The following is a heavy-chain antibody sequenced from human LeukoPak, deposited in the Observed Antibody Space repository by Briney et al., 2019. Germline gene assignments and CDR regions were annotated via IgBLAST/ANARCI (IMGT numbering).Heavy chain of an antibody. D-gene: IGHD5-24*01. CDR1: GYSFTTYW. J-gene: IGHJ3*02. CDR3: VRDGYNHDAFDI. CDR2: IYPGDSDT. Sequence: GESLKISCKGSGYSFTTYWIGWVRQMPGRGLEWMGIIYPGDSDTRYSPSFQGLVTISADKSINTAYLLWSSLKASDTALYYCVRDGYNHDAFDIWGQGTMVTVSS. V-gene: IGHV5-51*01.